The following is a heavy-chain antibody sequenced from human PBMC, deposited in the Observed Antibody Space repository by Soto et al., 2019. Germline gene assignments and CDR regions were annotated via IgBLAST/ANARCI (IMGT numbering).Heavy chain of an antibody. CDR3: ARDKITGLFDY. CDR2: INHSGST. J-gene: IGHJ4*02. CDR1: GGSISSYY. Sequence: PSETLSLTCTVSGGSISSYYWSWIRQPPGKGLEWIGEINHSGSTNYNPSLKSRVTISVDTSKNQFSLKLTSVTAAHTAVYYCARDKITGLFDYWGQGTLVTVSS. V-gene: IGHV4-34*01. D-gene: IGHD2-8*02.